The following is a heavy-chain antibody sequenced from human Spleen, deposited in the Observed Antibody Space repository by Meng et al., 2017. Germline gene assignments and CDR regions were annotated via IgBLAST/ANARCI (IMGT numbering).Heavy chain of an antibody. CDR1: GFSLSTSGMC. CDR2: IDWDDDK. CDR3: ARGGFNYYDSSGYTFDY. D-gene: IGHD3-22*01. Sequence: SGPMLVKPTQTLTLTCTFPGFSLSTSGMCVTWFRQPPGKALEWLALIDWDDDKYYSTSLKTRLTISKDTSKNQVVLTMTNMDPVDTATYYCARGGFNYYDSSGYTFDYWGQGTLVTVSS. J-gene: IGHJ4*02. V-gene: IGHV2-70*01.